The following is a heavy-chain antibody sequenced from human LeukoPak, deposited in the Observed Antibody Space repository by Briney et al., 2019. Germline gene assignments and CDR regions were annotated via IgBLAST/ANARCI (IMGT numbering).Heavy chain of an antibody. J-gene: IGHJ6*02. CDR3: ARLSSTLYYSMDV. CDR2: IQNSAIYRAKI. D-gene: IGHD6-6*01. CDR1: GGSISSYY. Sequence: SETLSLTCAVSGGSISSYYLTWIRQPPGKGLEWVGYIQNSAIYRAKIKSSPSLQSRVSLSIDTSKNQVSLTVNSVTAADTAVYYCARLSSTLYYSMDVWGPGTAVTVSS. V-gene: IGHV4-59*08.